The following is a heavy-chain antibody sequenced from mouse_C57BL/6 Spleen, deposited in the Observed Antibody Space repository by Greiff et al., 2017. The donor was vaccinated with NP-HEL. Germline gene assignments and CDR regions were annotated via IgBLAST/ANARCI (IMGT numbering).Heavy chain of an antibody. V-gene: IGHV1-80*01. CDR2: IYPGDGDT. CDR3: ARGFTTVVPFDY. CDR1: GYAFSSYW. Sequence: QVQLKESGAELVKPGASVKISCKASGYAFSSYWMNWVKQRPGKGLEWIGQIYPGDGDTNYNGKFKGKATLTADKSSSTAYMQLSSLTSEDSAVYFCARGFTTVVPFDYWGQGTTLTVSS. J-gene: IGHJ2*01. D-gene: IGHD1-1*01.